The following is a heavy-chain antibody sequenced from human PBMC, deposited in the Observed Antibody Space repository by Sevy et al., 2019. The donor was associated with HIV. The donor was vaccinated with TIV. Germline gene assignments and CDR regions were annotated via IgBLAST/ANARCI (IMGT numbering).Heavy chain of an antibody. D-gene: IGHD3-16*02. J-gene: IGHJ4*02. V-gene: IGHV3-30-3*01. Sequence: GGSLRLSCAASGFTFSSYAMHWVRQAPGKGLEWVAVMSYDGSNKYYADSVKGRFTISRDNSKNTLYLQMNSLRAEDTAVYYCARGSDDYVWGSYRAVDYWGQGTLVTVSS. CDR2: MSYDGSNK. CDR3: ARGSDDYVWGSYRAVDY. CDR1: GFTFSSYA.